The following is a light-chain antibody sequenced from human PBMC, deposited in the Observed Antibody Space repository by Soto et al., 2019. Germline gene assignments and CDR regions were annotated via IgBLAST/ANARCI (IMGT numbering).Light chain of an antibody. CDR3: QHGYSTPLT. CDR2: AAS. J-gene: IGKJ4*01. Sequence: IQVTQSPSTLSASVGDRVTITYLHWYQQKPGKAPNLLIYAASTLQSGVPSRFSGSGSGTDFTLTISSLQPEDFATYFCQHGYSTPLTFGGGTKVDI. CDR1: Y. V-gene: IGKV1-39*01.